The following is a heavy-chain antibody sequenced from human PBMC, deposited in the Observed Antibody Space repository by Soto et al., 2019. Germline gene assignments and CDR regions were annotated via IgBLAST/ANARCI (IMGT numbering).Heavy chain of an antibody. CDR3: AKGAAAFRIAGAVGGY. J-gene: IGHJ4*02. Sequence: EVQLLESGGGLVQPGGSLRLSCAASGFTFSSYAMSWVRQAPGKGLEWVSAISGSGGSTYYADSVKGRFTISRDNSKNTLYLQMNSLRAEDTAVYYCAKGAAAFRIAGAVGGYWGQGTLVTVSS. CDR1: GFTFSSYA. V-gene: IGHV3-23*01. CDR2: ISGSGGST. D-gene: IGHD3-16*01.